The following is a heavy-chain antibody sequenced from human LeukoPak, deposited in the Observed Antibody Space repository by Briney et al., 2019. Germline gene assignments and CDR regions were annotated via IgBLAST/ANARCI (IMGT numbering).Heavy chain of an antibody. CDR2: ISAYNGNT. CDR1: GYTFTSYG. J-gene: IGHJ6*02. D-gene: IGHD6-19*01. Sequence: ASVKVSCKASGYTFTSYGISWVRQAPGQGLEWMGWISAYNGNTNYAQKLQGRVTMTTDTSTSTAYMELRSLRSDDTAVYYCARDQSSAWSNYYYYYGMDVWGQGTTVTVSS. CDR3: ARDQSSAWSNYYYYYGMDV. V-gene: IGHV1-18*01.